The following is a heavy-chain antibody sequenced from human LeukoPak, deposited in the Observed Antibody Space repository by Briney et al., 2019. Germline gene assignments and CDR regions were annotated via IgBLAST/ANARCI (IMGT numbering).Heavy chain of an antibody. CDR2: INHSGST. Sequence: KLPETLSLTCAVYGGSFSGYYWSWIRQPPGKGLEWIGEINHSGSTNYNPSLKSRVTISVDTSKNQFSLKLSSVTAADTAVYYCARGRGVLRYFDWSLDYWGQGTLVTVSS. CDR1: GGSFSGYY. CDR3: ARGRGVLRYFDWSLDY. J-gene: IGHJ4*02. D-gene: IGHD3-9*01. V-gene: IGHV4-34*01.